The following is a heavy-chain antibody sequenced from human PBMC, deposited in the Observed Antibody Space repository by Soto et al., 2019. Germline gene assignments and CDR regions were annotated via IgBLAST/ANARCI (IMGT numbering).Heavy chain of an antibody. CDR1: GYTFSAYY. V-gene: IGHV1-2*02. CDR2: INPHSRDT. J-gene: IGHJ4*02. CDR3: AREPATAKPEGVDF. D-gene: IGHD1-1*01. Sequence: GASVQVASKAPGYTFSAYYIHRVRQAPGQGLEWMGWINPHSRDTKNAPKFQGGVTMTRDTSITTAYMELSRLRSGDTAVYYCAREPATAKPEGVDFWGQGTLVTVSS.